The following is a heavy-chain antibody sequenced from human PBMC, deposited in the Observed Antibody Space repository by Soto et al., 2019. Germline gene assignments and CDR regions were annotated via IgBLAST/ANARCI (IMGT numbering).Heavy chain of an antibody. CDR1: GGSISSYY. D-gene: IGHD1-7*01. J-gene: IGHJ5*02. Sequence: AETLSLTCTVSGGSISSYYWSWIRQPAGKGLEWIGRIYTSGSTNYNPSLKSRVTMSVDTSKNQFSLKLSSVTAADTAVYYCARDRDWNYRDWFDPWGQGTLVTVSS. CDR3: ARDRDWNYRDWFDP. CDR2: IYTSGST. V-gene: IGHV4-4*07.